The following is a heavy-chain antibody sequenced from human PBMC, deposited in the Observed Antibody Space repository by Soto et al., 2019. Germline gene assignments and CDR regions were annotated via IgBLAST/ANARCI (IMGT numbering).Heavy chain of an antibody. CDR3: VKTVTGTSIDAFDV. V-gene: IGHV3-23*01. CDR1: GFTFSSYA. D-gene: IGHD1-1*01. CDR2: ITATGGAI. Sequence: GGSLRLSCAASGFTFSSYAMSWVRQAPGKGLEWVSGITATGGAIYYANSVKGRFTISRDNSKNTLYVEMNSLRAEDTAAYYCVKTVTGTSIDAFDVWGRGTMVTVSS. J-gene: IGHJ3*01.